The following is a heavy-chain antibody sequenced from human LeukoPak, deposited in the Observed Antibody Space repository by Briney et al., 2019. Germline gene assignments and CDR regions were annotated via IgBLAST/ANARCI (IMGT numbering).Heavy chain of an antibody. CDR3: AKWYDSSGYTGYFDY. CDR2: ISGSGGST. J-gene: IGHJ4*02. V-gene: IGHV3-23*01. Sequence: GGSLRLSCAASGFTFSSYAMSWVRQAPGRGLEWVSAISGSGGSTYYADSVKGRFTISRDNSKNTLYLQMNSLRAEDTAVYYCAKWYDSSGYTGYFDYWGQGTLVTVSS. D-gene: IGHD3-22*01. CDR1: GFTFSSYA.